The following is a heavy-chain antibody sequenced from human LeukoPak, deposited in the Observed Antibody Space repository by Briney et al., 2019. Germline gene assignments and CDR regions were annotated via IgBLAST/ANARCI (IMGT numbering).Heavy chain of an antibody. V-gene: IGHV3-23*01. J-gene: IGHJ4*02. CDR1: GFTFSNYA. D-gene: IGHD6-19*01. CDR2: LSASGAIT. CDR3: AKGGWLEY. Sequence: GGSLRLSCAASGFTFSNYAMSWVRQAPGKGLEWVSALSASGAITYYADSVKGRFTISRDDSKSTLYLQLNSLRAEDTAVYFCAKGGWLEYWGQGTLVTVSS.